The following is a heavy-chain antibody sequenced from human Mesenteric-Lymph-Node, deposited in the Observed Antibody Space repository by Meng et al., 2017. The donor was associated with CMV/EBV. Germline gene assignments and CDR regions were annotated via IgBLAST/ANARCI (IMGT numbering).Heavy chain of an antibody. CDR1: LNFGSYG. CDR2: IWYDGSNK. J-gene: IGHJ4*02. CDR3: ARQPPYSSSSKGSYFDY. D-gene: IGHD6-6*01. Sequence: LNFGSYGMHWVRQAPGKGLEWVAVIWYDGSNKYYADSVKGRFTISRDNSKNTLYLQMNSLRAEDTAVYYCARQPPYSSSSKGSYFDYWGQGTLVTVSS. V-gene: IGHV3-33*01.